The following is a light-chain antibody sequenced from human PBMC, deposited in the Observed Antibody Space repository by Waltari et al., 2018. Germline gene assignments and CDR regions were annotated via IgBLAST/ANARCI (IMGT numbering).Light chain of an antibody. Sequence: EIVLTQSPATLSLSPGERATLSCRASQSVGTYLVWYQQKPGQTPRLVLYDASNRATGIPARFSGSGSGTDFTLTISSLEPEDFAVYYCHQRSNWPITFGQGTRLEIK. CDR1: QSVGTY. J-gene: IGKJ5*01. V-gene: IGKV3-11*01. CDR2: DAS. CDR3: HQRSNWPIT.